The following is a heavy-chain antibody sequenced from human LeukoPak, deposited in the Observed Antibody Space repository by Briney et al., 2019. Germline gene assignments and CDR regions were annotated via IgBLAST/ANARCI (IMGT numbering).Heavy chain of an antibody. D-gene: IGHD5-18*01. CDR1: GFTFSSYA. J-gene: IGHJ3*02. CDR3: AKDDTPMVIPYDVFDI. CDR2: ISGSGGST. Sequence: GGSLRLSCAASGFTFSSYAMSWVRQAPGKGLEWVSAISGSGGSTYYADSVKGRFTISRDNSKNTLYLQMNSLRAEDTAVYYCAKDDTPMVIPYDVFDIRGQGTMVTVSS. V-gene: IGHV3-23*01.